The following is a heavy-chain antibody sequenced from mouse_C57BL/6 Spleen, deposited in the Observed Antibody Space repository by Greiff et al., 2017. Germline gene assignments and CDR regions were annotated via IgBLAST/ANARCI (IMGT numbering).Heavy chain of an antibody. CDR2: IYPGDGDT. CDR3: ARKFDY. V-gene: IGHV1-82*01. J-gene: IGHJ2*01. CDR1: GYAFSSSW. Sequence: VKVVESGPELVKPGASVKISCKASGYAFSSSWMNWVKQRPGKGLEWIGRIYPGDGDTNYNGKFKGKATLTADKSSSTAYMQLSSLTSEDSAVYFCARKFDYWGQGTTLTVSS.